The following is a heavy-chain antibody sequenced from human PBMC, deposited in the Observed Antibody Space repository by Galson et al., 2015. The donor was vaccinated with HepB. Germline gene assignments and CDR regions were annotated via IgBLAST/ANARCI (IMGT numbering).Heavy chain of an antibody. Sequence: SLRLSCAASGFTFSYYAMAWVRQAPGKGLEWISGISGNGDSTFYVDSVKGRFTISRDNSKNPLYLQMNSLRAEDTALYFCAKGYGLFDSWGQGILVTVSS. J-gene: IGHJ5*01. D-gene: IGHD5-18*01. CDR2: ISGNGDST. CDR1: GFTFSYYA. CDR3: AKGYGLFDS. V-gene: IGHV3-23*01.